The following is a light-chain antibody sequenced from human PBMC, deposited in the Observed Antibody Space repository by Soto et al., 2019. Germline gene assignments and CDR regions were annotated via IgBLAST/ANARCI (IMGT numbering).Light chain of an antibody. CDR1: QSVSSSY. CDR2: GAS. Sequence: EIVLTQSPGTLSLSPGERATLSCRASQSVSSSYLAWYQQKPGQAPRLLIYGASSRATGIPDRFSGSGSGTDFTLTISRLEPEDFAVYYCQQYGSSPLHDTFGQGTKLEIK. CDR3: QQYGSSPLHDT. V-gene: IGKV3-20*01. J-gene: IGKJ2*01.